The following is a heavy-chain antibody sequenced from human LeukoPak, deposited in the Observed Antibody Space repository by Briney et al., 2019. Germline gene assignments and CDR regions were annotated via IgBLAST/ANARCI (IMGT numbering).Heavy chain of an antibody. CDR1: GGSISSYY. CDR2: IYYSGST. V-gene: IGHV4-59*08. Sequence: SETLSLTCTVSGGSISSYYWSWIRQPPGKGLEWIGYIYYSGSTNYNPSLKSRVTISVDTSKNQFSLKLSSVTAADTAVYYCATYDILTGYGYWGQGTLVTVSS. J-gene: IGHJ4*02. CDR3: ATYDILTGYGY. D-gene: IGHD3-9*01.